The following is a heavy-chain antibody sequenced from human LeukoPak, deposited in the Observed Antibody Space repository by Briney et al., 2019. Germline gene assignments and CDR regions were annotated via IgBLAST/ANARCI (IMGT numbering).Heavy chain of an antibody. V-gene: IGHV4-59*08. J-gene: IGHJ2*01. CDR3: CSRHCSSASCLTWYFDL. CDR1: GGSISSYY. Sequence: PSETLSLTCTVSGGSISSYYWSWIRQPPGKGLEWIGYIYYSGSTNYNPSLKSRVTISVDTSKNQFSLKLSSVTAADTAVYYCCSRHCSSASCLTWYFDLWGRGTLVTVSS. CDR2: IYYSGST. D-gene: IGHD2-2*01.